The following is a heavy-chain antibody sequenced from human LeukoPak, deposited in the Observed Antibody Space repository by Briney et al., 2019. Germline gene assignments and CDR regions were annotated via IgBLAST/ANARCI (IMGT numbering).Heavy chain of an antibody. Sequence: SETLSLTCAVYGGSFSGYYWSWIRQPPGKGLEWIGEINHSGSTNYNPSLKSRVTISVDTSQSQFSLKLNSVSAADTAVYYCARESAGIAVAGGWFDPWGQGTLVTVSS. D-gene: IGHD6-19*01. V-gene: IGHV4-34*01. J-gene: IGHJ5*02. CDR2: INHSGST. CDR3: ARESAGIAVAGGWFDP. CDR1: GGSFSGYY.